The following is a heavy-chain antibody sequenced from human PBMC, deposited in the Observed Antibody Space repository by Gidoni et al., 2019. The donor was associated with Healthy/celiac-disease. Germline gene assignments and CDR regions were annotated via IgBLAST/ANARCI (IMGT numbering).Heavy chain of an antibody. Sequence: QLQLPQWGAGLLTPSETLSLTCAAYGGSFSGTYWSCIRQPPGKGLKWIGEINHSGSTDSNPSLKSRVTIAVDTSKNQCSLKLSSVTAADTAVYYCARGSLASRDFDWSPRLGVTNFDYWGEGTLVTVSS. V-gene: IGHV4-34*01. J-gene: IGHJ4*02. D-gene: IGHD3-9*01. CDR3: ARGSLASRDFDWSPRLGVTNFDY. CDR2: INHSGST. CDR1: GGSFSGTY.